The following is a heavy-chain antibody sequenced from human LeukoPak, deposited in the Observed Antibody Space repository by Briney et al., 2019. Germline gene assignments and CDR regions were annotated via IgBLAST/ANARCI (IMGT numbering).Heavy chain of an antibody. Sequence: GGSLRLSCAASGFTFSSYWMSWVRQAPGKGLEWVANIKQDGSEKYYVDSVKGRFTISRDNSKNTLYLQMNSLRAEDTAVYYCAKDSSRQFYDFWSGANLGYFDYWGQGTLVTVSS. D-gene: IGHD3-3*01. CDR1: GFTFSSYW. CDR2: IKQDGSEK. CDR3: AKDSSRQFYDFWSGANLGYFDY. J-gene: IGHJ4*02. V-gene: IGHV3-7*03.